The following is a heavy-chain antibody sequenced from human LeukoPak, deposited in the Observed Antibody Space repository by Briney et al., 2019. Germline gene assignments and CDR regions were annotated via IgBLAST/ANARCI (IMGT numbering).Heavy chain of an antibody. V-gene: IGHV3-7*04. D-gene: IGHD6-6*01. CDR2: MKQDGSEK. Sequence: GGSLRLSCAASGFTFSTYWMSWVRQAPGKGLEWVANMKQDGSEKYYVDSVKGRFTISRDNAKNSLYLQMNSLRAEDTAVYYCARDWEYSSSSVYWGQGTLVTVSS. CDR1: GFTFSTYW. J-gene: IGHJ4*02. CDR3: ARDWEYSSSSVY.